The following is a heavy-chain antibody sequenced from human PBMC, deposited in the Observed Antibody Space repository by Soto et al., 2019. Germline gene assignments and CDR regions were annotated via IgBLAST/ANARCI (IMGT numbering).Heavy chain of an antibody. CDR2: ISWNSGSI. CDR1: GFTFDDYA. V-gene: IGHV3-9*01. J-gene: IGHJ6*02. Sequence: ALRLSCAASGFTFDDYAMHWVRQAPGKGLEWVSGISWNSGSIGYADSVEGRFTICRDNAKNSLYLQINSLRAEDTALYYCANEVYGPGYYGMDVWGQGTTVTVSS. D-gene: IGHD4-17*01. CDR3: ANEVYGPGYYGMDV.